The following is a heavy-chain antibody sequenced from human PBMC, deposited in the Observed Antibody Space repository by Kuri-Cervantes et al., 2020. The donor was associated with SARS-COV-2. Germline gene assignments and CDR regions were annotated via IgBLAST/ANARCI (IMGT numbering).Heavy chain of an antibody. CDR2: MNPNSGNT. CDR1: GGTFTSYD. Sequence: ASVKVSCKASGGTFTSYDINWVRQATGQGLEWMGWMNPNSGNTGYAQKFQGRVTITRNTSISTAYMELSSLRSEDTAVYYCARAVRFLEWSDLWGQGTLVTVSS. J-gene: IGHJ5*02. D-gene: IGHD3-3*01. V-gene: IGHV1-8*03. CDR3: ARAVRFLEWSDL.